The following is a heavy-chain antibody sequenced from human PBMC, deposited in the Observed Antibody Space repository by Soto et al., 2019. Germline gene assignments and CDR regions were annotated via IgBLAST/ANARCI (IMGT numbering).Heavy chain of an antibody. V-gene: IGHV3-9*01. Sequence: EVQLLESGGGLVQPGRSLRLSCAASGFTFDDYAMHWVRQVPGKGLERVSGINWNSGSIGYGDSVKGRFAISRDNAKNSLHLQMNSLSAEDTAFYYCVKDESINWYSGHFRHWGQGTLVTVSS. CDR1: GFTFDDYA. CDR3: VKDESINWYSGHFRH. CDR2: INWNSGSI. D-gene: IGHD6-13*01. J-gene: IGHJ1*01.